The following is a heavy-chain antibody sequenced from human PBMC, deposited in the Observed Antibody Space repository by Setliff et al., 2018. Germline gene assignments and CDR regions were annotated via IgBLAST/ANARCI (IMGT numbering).Heavy chain of an antibody. J-gene: IGHJ6*02. CDR2: MNPNSGNT. Sequence: ASVKVSCKASGYTFTSYDINWVRQTTGQGLEWMGWMNPNSGNTGYAQKFQGRVTMTRNTSISTAYMELSSLRSEDTAVYYCAREETLGATLYYYGMDVWGQGTTVTVSS. CDR1: GYTFTSYD. D-gene: IGHD1-26*01. CDR3: AREETLGATLYYYGMDV. V-gene: IGHV1-8*01.